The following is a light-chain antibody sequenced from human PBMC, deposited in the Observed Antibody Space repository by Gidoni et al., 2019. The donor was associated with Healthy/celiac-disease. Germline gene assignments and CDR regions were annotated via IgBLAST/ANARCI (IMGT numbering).Light chain of an antibody. Sequence: DIQMTEAPSTLSAAVGDRGTITCRASQSISSWLAWYQQKPGKAPKLLIYDSSSLESGVPSRFSGSASGTDFTLTISILHPDDFATYYCQYYNSYPYTFGQGTKLEIK. CDR1: QSISSW. CDR2: DSS. CDR3: QYYNSYPYT. V-gene: IGKV1-5*01. J-gene: IGKJ2*01.